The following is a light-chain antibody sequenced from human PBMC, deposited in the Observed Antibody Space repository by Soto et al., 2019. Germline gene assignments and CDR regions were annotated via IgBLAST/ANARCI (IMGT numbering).Light chain of an antibody. CDR1: QCISIW. Sequence: DTPMTQSPSSVSASVGDRVTITCRTSQCISIWLAWYQQKPGKAPRLLIYAASSLQSGVPSRFSGSGSGTDFTLTISSLQPEDFATYYCQPANSFPLTFGEGTKVEIK. CDR3: QPANSFPLT. V-gene: IGKV1-12*01. CDR2: AAS. J-gene: IGKJ4*01.